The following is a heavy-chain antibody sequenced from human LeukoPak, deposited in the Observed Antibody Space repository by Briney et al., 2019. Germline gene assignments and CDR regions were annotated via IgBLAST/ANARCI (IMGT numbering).Heavy chain of an antibody. J-gene: IGHJ1*01. Sequence: ASVKVSCKASGGTFSSYAISWVRQAPGQGLEWMGRIIPILGIANYAQKFQGRVTITADKSTSTAYMELSSPRSEDTAVYYCAREHYYDSSGFQHWGQGTLVTVSS. D-gene: IGHD3-22*01. V-gene: IGHV1-69*04. CDR1: GGTFSSYA. CDR3: AREHYYDSSGFQH. CDR2: IIPILGIA.